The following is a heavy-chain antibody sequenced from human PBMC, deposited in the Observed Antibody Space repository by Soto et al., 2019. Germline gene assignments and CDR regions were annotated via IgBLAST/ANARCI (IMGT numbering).Heavy chain of an antibody. J-gene: IGHJ4*02. CDR2: ISAYNGNT. CDR1: GYTFTNYG. V-gene: IGHV1-18*01. D-gene: IGHD4-17*01. Sequence: QVQLVQSGAEVKKPGASVKVSCKASGYTFTNYGINWVRQAPGQGLEWMGWISAYNGNTNYAQKLQGRVTMTTDTSTSTAYMDRRSLRSDDTAVYYWARLWGYGDYGEMGYWGQGTLVTVSS. CDR3: ARLWGYGDYGEMGY.